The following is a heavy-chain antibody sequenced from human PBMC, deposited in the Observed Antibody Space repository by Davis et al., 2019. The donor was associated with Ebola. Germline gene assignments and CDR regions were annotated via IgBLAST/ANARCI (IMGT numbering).Heavy chain of an antibody. CDR3: ARKDYDFWSGYYSPNWFDP. CDR1: GGSISSSSYY. CDR2: IYYSGST. Sequence: SETLSPTCTVSGGSISSSSYYWGWIRQPPGKGLEWIGSIYYSGSTYYNPSLKSPVTISVDTSKNQFSLKMSSVTAADTAVYYCARKDYDFWSGYYSPNWFDPWGQGTLVTVSS. V-gene: IGHV4-39*01. J-gene: IGHJ5*02. D-gene: IGHD3-3*01.